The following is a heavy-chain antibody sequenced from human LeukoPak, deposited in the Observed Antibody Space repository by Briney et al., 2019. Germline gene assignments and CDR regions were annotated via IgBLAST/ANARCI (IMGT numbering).Heavy chain of an antibody. Sequence: SETLSLTCTVSGGSISTISSSTYYWGWIRQAPGKGLEWIGSLFYGENSHYNPSLKSRATLSVDTSNNQFSLKLTSVTAADAAVYFCARQLPTAAAHTRGYFDYWGQGTVVTVSS. CDR1: GGSISTISSSTYY. CDR2: LFYGENS. CDR3: ARQLPTAAAHTRGYFDY. V-gene: IGHV4-39*01. D-gene: IGHD2-2*01. J-gene: IGHJ4*02.